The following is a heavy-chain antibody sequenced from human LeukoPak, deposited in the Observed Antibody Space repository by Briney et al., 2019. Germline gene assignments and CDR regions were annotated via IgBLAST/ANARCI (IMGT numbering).Heavy chain of an antibody. CDR1: GGSISSGSYY. D-gene: IGHD3-10*01. CDR2: IYTSGCP. CDR3: ARFPRASMVRGVITGYYYYMDV. V-gene: IGHV4-61*02. J-gene: IGHJ6*03. Sequence: SETLSLTCTVSGGSISSGSYYWSWIRQPAGKGLEWIGRIYTSGCPNYNLPLKSRVTISVDTSKNQFSLKLSSVTAAHTAVYYCARFPRASMVRGVITGYYYYMDVWGKGTTVTVSS.